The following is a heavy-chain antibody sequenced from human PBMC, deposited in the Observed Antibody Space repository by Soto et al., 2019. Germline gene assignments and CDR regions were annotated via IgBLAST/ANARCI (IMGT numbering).Heavy chain of an antibody. Sequence: QVQLVESGGGVVQPGRSLRLSCAASGFSFNSYGMHWVRQAPGKGLEWVAVIWYDGSNKYYADSAKGRFTISRDNSKNTLYLQMNTLRAEDTAVYYCGRDRLAIDSWGQGTLVTVSS. CDR3: GRDRLAIDS. J-gene: IGHJ4*02. CDR2: IWYDGSNK. D-gene: IGHD5-12*01. V-gene: IGHV3-33*01. CDR1: GFSFNSYG.